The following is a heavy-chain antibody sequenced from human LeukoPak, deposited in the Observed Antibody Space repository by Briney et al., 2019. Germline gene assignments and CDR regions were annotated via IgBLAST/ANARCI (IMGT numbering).Heavy chain of an antibody. J-gene: IGHJ4*02. Sequence: AGGSLRLSCAASGVTFSNYGMDWVRQAPGKGLEWVALISSNGNDKLYGDSVKGRFTISRDDSKSTLYLQMNSLRVEDTAVYYCTTKVIRGNSGDDYDDWGQGTLVTVSS. V-gene: IGHV3-30*03. D-gene: IGHD5-12*01. CDR3: TTKVIRGNSGDDYDD. CDR1: GVTFSNYG. CDR2: ISSNGNDK.